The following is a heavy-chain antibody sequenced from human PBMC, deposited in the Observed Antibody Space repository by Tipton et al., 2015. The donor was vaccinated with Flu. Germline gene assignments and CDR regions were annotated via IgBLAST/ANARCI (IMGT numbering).Heavy chain of an antibody. CDR3: ARVYTYSSSWWVDY. CDR2: ISRSGSTI. Sequence: SLRLSCAASGFTFSSYEMNWVRQAPGKGLEWVSYISRSGSTIYQADSVKGRFTISRDNTKNSLYLQMNSLRAEDTAVYYCARVYTYSSSWWVDYWGQGTLVTVSS. CDR1: GFTFSSYE. V-gene: IGHV3-48*03. D-gene: IGHD6-13*01. J-gene: IGHJ4*02.